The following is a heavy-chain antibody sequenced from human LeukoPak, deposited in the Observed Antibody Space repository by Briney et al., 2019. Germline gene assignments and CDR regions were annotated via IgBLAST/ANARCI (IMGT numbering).Heavy chain of an antibody. CDR2: ISSSGSTI. CDR3: ARDLVVYAIAPNDAFDI. D-gene: IGHD2-8*01. V-gene: IGHV3-11*04. J-gene: IGHJ3*02. Sequence: LTCAVYGGSFSGYYWSWIRQPPGKGLEWVSYISSSGSTIYYADSVKGRFTISRDNAKNSLYLQMNSLRAEDTAVYYCARDLVVYAIAPNDAFDIWGQGTMVTVSS. CDR1: GGSFSGYY.